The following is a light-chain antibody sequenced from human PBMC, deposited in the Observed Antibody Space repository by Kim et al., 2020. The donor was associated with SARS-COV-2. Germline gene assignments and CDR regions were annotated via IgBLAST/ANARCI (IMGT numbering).Light chain of an antibody. CDR2: DAS. CDR1: QRIDNY. V-gene: IGKV3-11*01. CDR3: QQRRNWPWT. Sequence: EIVLTQSPDTLSSFPGERVTLSCRASQRIDNYLAWYQQKVGQAPRLLIYDASNRAAGIPARFSGSGSGTDFTLTISSLEPEDFVVYYCQQRRNWPWTFGQGTKVDIK. J-gene: IGKJ1*01.